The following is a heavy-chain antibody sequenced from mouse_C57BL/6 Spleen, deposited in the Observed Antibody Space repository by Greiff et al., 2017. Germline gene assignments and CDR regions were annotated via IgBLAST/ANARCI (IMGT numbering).Heavy chain of an antibody. CDR3: ARRDIYYYGSSLAWFAY. CDR1: GYTFTGYW. J-gene: IGHJ3*01. Sequence: VQLQQSGAELMKPGASVKLSCKATGYTFTGYWIEWVKQRPGHGLEWIGEILPGSGSTNYNEKFKGKATFTADTSSNTAYMQLSSLTTEDSAIYYCARRDIYYYGSSLAWFAYWGQGTLVTVSA. V-gene: IGHV1-9*01. CDR2: ILPGSGST. D-gene: IGHD1-1*01.